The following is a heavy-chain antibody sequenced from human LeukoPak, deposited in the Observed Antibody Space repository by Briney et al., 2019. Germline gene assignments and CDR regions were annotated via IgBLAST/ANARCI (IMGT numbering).Heavy chain of an antibody. J-gene: IGHJ4*02. V-gene: IGHV1-2*02. CDR2: INPTSGGT. CDR3: ARGLGYCSTPDCPARVFCFDY. Sequence: GASVKVSCKASGYTFTGYYIHWVRQAPGQGLEWMGWINPTSGGTNYKQSFQGRVTMTRDTSINTAYMELSSLRSDDTAVYYCARGLGYCSTPDCPARVFCFDYWGQGTLVTVSS. D-gene: IGHD2-15*01. CDR1: GYTFTGYY.